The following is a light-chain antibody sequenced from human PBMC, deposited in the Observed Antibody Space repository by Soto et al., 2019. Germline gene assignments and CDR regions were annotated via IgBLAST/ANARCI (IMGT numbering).Light chain of an antibody. CDR1: QSISSY. CDR2: AAS. J-gene: IGKJ2*01. CDR3: QQSRTTAYT. Sequence: IQMTQSPSSLSASVGDRVTITFRASQSISSYLNWYQQKPGKAPKLLIYAASSLQSGVPSRFSGSGSGTTFTLTITDLQPEDVATYYCQQSRTTAYTFAQGT. V-gene: IGKV1-39*01.